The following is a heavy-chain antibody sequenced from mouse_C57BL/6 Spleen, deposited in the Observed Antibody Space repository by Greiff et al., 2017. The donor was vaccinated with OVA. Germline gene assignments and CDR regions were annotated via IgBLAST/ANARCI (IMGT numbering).Heavy chain of an antibody. Sequence: EVNLVESEGGLVQPGSSMKLSCTASGFTFSDYYMAWVRQVPEKGLEWVANINYDGSSTYYLDSLKSRFIISRDNAKNILYLQMSSLKSEDTATYYCARDSAYYDYLDYWGQGTTLTVSS. J-gene: IGHJ2*01. CDR3: ARDSAYYDYLDY. V-gene: IGHV5-16*01. D-gene: IGHD2-4*01. CDR2: INYDGSST. CDR1: GFTFSDYY.